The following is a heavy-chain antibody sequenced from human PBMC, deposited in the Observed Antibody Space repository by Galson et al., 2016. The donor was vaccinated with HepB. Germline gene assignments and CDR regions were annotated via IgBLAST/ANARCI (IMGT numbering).Heavy chain of an antibody. CDR2: IYDSGST. CDR3: ARESWSGALWGAFDS. CDR1: GASSGTYY. J-gene: IGHJ4*02. D-gene: IGHD3-10*01. Sequence: SETLSLTCSVSGASSGTYYWTWIRQPPGKGLQLIGYIYDSGSTEYNPSLESRVTISKDMSKDQFSLKLRSVTAADTAVYFCARESWSGALWGAFDSWGQGILVTVSS. V-gene: IGHV4-59*01.